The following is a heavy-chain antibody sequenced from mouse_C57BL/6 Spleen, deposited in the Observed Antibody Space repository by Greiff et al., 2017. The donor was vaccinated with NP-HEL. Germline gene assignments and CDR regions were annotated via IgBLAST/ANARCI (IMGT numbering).Heavy chain of an antibody. CDR1: GFTFSDYG. J-gene: IGHJ4*01. V-gene: IGHV5-17*01. Sequence: EVQLVESGGGLVKPGGSLKLSCAASGFTFSDYGMHWVRQAPEKGLEWVAYISSGSSTIYYADTVKGRFTISRDNAKNTLFLQMTSLRSEDTAMYYCARGIYYEYDGPWEDYWGQGTSVTVSS. CDR2: ISSGSSTI. D-gene: IGHD2-4*01. CDR3: ARGIYYEYDGPWEDY.